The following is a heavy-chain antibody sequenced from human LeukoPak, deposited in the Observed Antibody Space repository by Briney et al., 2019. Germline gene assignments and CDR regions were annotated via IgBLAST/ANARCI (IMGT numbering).Heavy chain of an antibody. CDR1: GYTFGRYD. CDR2: MNPNTGNT. CDR3: ARVVRGLGWFDP. V-gene: IGHV1-8*01. J-gene: IGHJ5*02. Sequence: ASVKVSCKASGYTFGRYDINWVRQAPGQGLEWMGWMNPNTGNTFYAQKFQGRVTMTRNTSISTAYMELSSLRSDDTAVYYCARVVRGLGWFDPWGQGTLVTVSS. D-gene: IGHD3-10*01.